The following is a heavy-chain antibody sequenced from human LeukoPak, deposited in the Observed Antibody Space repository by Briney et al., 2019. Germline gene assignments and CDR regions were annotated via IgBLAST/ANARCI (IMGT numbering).Heavy chain of an antibody. D-gene: IGHD1-26*01. CDR1: GGSISSGGYY. CDR2: IYYSGST. CDR3: ARTPHSGSIPDWFDP. J-gene: IGHJ5*02. Sequence: SQTLSLTCTVSGGSISSGGYYWSWVRQHPGKGLEWIGYIYYSGSTYYNPSLKSRVTISVDTSKNQFFLKLSSVTAADTAVYYCARTPHSGSIPDWFDPWGQGTLVTVSS. V-gene: IGHV4-31*03.